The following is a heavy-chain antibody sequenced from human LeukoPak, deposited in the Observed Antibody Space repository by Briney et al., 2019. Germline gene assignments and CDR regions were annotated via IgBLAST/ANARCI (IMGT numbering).Heavy chain of an antibody. CDR1: GGSISSSSYY. V-gene: IGHV4-39*07. CDR3: ARVSGERRYFDWLTDPENYYMDV. Sequence: SETLSLTCTVSGGSISSSSYYWGWIRQPPGKGLEWIGSIYYSGSTYYNPSLKSRVTISVDTSKNQFSLKLSSVTAADTAVYYCARVSGERRYFDWLTDPENYYMDVWGKGTTVTVSS. CDR2: IYYSGST. D-gene: IGHD3-9*01. J-gene: IGHJ6*03.